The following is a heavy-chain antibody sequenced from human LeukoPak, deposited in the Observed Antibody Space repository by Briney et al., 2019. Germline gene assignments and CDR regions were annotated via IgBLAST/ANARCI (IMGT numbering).Heavy chain of an antibody. J-gene: IGHJ4*02. D-gene: IGHD3-3*01. Sequence: ASVKVSCKASGYTFTGHFMNWVRQAPEQGLEWMGWIKPKSGATAYAQKFQGRVTMTRDTAINTAYLELSSLTSDDTAVYYWARDRGWEEISGAISDYFGYWGQGTLITVSS. CDR3: ARDRGWEEISGAISDYFGY. V-gene: IGHV1-2*02. CDR1: GYTFTGHF. CDR2: IKPKSGAT.